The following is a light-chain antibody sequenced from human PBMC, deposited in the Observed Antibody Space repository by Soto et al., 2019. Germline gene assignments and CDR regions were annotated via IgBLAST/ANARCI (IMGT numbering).Light chain of an antibody. Sequence: QSALTQPPSASGSPGQSVTISCTGTSSDVGGYNYVSWYQQHPGKAPKLMIYEVSKRPSGVPDRFSGSKSGNTASLTVSGLQPEEEVDNYGTSYAGSNNFIGAVIGGGTKLTVL. V-gene: IGLV2-8*01. CDR1: SSDVGGYNY. CDR3: TSYAGSNNFIGAV. CDR2: EVS. J-gene: IGLJ2*01.